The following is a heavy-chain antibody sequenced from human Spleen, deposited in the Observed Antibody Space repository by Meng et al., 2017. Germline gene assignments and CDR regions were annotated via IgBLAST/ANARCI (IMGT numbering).Heavy chain of an antibody. CDR3: ARSHRPYGDSPYYFDY. CDR2: INAGNGNT. Sequence: QVQLVQSGAEVKKPGASVKVSCKASGYTFTSYAMHWVRQAPGQRLEWMGWINAGNGNTKYSQKFQGRVTITRDTSASTAYMELSSLRSEDTAVYYCARSHRPYGDSPYYFDYWGQGTLVTVSS. CDR1: GYTFTSYA. J-gene: IGHJ4*02. V-gene: IGHV1-3*01. D-gene: IGHD4-17*01.